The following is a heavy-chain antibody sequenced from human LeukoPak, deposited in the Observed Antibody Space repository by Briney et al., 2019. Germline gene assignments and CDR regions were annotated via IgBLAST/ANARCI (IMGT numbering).Heavy chain of an antibody. Sequence: SETLSLTCAVSGGSISSTEWWTWVRQPPGKGLEWIGEIYQSGSTNYNPSLKSRVTISVDKSKNQLSLKLSSVTAADTAVYYCARDLRYRSSWYYYGLDVWGQGTTVTVSS. CDR1: GGSISSTEW. J-gene: IGHJ6*02. D-gene: IGHD6-13*01. CDR2: IYQSGST. V-gene: IGHV4-4*02. CDR3: ARDLRYRSSWYYYGLDV.